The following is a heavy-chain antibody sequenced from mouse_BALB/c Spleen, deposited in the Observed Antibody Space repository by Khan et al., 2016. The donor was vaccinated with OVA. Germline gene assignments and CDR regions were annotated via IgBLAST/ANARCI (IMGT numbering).Heavy chain of an antibody. CDR2: ISSGGHYT. CDR1: GFTFSTYG. Sequence: EVELVESGGDLVKTGGSLKLSCAASGFTFSTYGMSWVRQTPDKRLEWVATISSGGHYTYYPDSVKGRFTISRDNAKNTLYLQMSSLKSEDTAMYYCASHLTGSFAYWGQGTLVTVSA. J-gene: IGHJ3*01. CDR3: ASHLTGSFAY. D-gene: IGHD4-1*01. V-gene: IGHV5-6*01.